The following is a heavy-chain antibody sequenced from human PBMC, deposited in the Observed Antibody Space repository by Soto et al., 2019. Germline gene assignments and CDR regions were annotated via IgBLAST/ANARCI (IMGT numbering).Heavy chain of an antibody. Sequence: SETLSLTCTVSGGSISSGGYYWSWIRQHPGKGLEWIGYIYYSGSTYYNPSLKSRVTISVYTSKNQFSLKLSSVTAADTAVYYCARDSDYSNRYYGMDVWGQGTTVTVSS. CDR3: ARDSDYSNRYYGMDV. CDR1: GGSISSGGYY. J-gene: IGHJ6*02. V-gene: IGHV4-31*03. CDR2: IYYSGST. D-gene: IGHD4-4*01.